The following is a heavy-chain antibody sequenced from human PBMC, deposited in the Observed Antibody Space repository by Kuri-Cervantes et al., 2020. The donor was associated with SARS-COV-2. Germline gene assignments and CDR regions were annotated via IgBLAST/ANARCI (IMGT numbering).Heavy chain of an antibody. J-gene: IGHJ6*03. Sequence: GESLKISCAASGFTLDDYGMYWVRRTPGKGLEWVCCITWDGGSTFCADSVKGRFTISRDSSKNSLYLQMNSLRTEDTALYYCAKDMGHLEWLLSGYYYYYMDVWGKGTTVTVSS. V-gene: IGHV3-43D*03. CDR1: GFTLDDYG. CDR2: ITWDGGST. D-gene: IGHD3-3*01. CDR3: AKDMGHLEWLLSGYYYYYMDV.